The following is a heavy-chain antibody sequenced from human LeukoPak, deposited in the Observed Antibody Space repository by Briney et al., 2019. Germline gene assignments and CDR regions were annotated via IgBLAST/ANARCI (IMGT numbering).Heavy chain of an antibody. J-gene: IGHJ6*02. CDR2: ISSSSSYI. V-gene: IGHV3-21*01. CDR1: GFTFSSYS. D-gene: IGHD5-12*01. Sequence: GGSLRLSCAASGFTFSSYSMNWVRQAPGKGLEWVSSISSSSSYIYYADSVKGRLTISRDNAKNSLYLQMNSLRAEDTAVYYCARPGYSGYDYGMDVWGQGTTVTVSS. CDR3: ARPGYSGYDYGMDV.